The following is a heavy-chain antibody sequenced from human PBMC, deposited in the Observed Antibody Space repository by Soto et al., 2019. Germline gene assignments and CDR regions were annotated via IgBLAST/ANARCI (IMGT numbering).Heavy chain of an antibody. CDR1: GFTFSSYS. J-gene: IGHJ3*02. V-gene: IGHV3-21*01. D-gene: IGHD5-18*01. CDR2: ISSSSSYI. Sequence: GSLRLSCAASGFTFSSYSMNWVRQAPGKGLEWVSSISSSSSYIYYADSVKGRFTISRDNAKNSLYLQMNSLRAEDTAVYYCARLRYFFGYGAFDIWGQGTMVTVSS. CDR3: ARLRYFFGYGAFDI.